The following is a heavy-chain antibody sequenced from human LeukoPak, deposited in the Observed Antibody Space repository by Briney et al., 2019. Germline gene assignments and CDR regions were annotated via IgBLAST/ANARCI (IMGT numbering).Heavy chain of an antibody. CDR2: IYYSGST. Sequence: SETLSLTCTVSGGSISSSSYYWGWIRQPPGKGLEWIASIYYSGSTHYNPSLKSRVTISVDTSKSQFSLKLTSVTAADTAVYYCARKSSAYCFDYWGQGTLVTVSS. J-gene: IGHJ4*02. CDR3: ARKSSAYCFDY. CDR1: GGSISSSSYY. V-gene: IGHV4-39*01.